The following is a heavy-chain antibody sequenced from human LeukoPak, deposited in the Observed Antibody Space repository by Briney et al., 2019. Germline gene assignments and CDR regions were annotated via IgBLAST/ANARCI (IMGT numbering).Heavy chain of an antibody. V-gene: IGHV4-39*01. CDR3: ARRGYSSSWYGGWGGYFDY. J-gene: IGHJ4*02. Sequence: SETLSLTCTVSGGSISSSSYYWGWIRQPPGKGLEWIGSIYYSGSTYYNPSLKSRVTISVDTSKNQFSLKLSSVTAADTAVDYCARRGYSSSWYGGWGGYFDYWGQGTLVTVSS. CDR2: IYYSGST. D-gene: IGHD6-13*01. CDR1: GGSISSSSYY.